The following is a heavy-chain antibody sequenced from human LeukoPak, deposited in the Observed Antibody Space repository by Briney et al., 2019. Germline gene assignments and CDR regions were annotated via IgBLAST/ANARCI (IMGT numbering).Heavy chain of an antibody. CDR2: INPSGGST. V-gene: IGHV1-46*01. CDR1: GYTFTSYY. J-gene: IGHJ6*03. CDR3: ARDYYYGSGSYSAYYYMDV. D-gene: IGHD3-10*01. Sequence: ASVKVSCKASGYTFTSYYMHWVRQAPGQGLEWRGIINPSGGSTSYAQKFQGRVTMTRDMSTSTVYMELSSLRSEDTAVYYCARDYYYGSGSYSAYYYMDVWGKGTKVTVSS.